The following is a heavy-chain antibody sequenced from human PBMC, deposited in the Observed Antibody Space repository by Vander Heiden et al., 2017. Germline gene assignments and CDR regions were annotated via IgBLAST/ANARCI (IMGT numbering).Heavy chain of an antibody. V-gene: IGHV5-51*01. D-gene: IGHD2-2*01. Sequence: EVQMVQSGAEMKKPGESLKISCPYSGYTSTAQWVAWVRQVPGKGLEWLGIIHPGDSDTRYNPSFRGRVTMSVDKSKNTASLQWNSLEASDTAIYYCARQTLIRKVGWFDPWGQGTLVSVSS. CDR3: ARQTLIRKVGWFDP. CDR1: GYTSTAQW. CDR2: IHPGDSDT. J-gene: IGHJ5*02.